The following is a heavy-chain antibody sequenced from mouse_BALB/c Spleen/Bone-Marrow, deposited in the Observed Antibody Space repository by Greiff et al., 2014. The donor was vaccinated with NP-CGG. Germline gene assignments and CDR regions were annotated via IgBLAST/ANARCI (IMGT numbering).Heavy chain of an antibody. CDR2: INPTSGYT. CDR3: TTGGNDWFAY. CDR1: GYTFTSYW. D-gene: IGHD2-1*01. J-gene: IGHJ3*01. Sequence: QVQLQQSGPELAKPGASVKMSCRASGYTFTSYWMNWVKQRPVQGLEWIGYINPTSGYTEYNQKFKDKATLTTDKSSSTAYMQLSSLTSEDSAVYHCTTGGNDWFAYWGQGTLVTVSA. V-gene: IGHV1-7*01.